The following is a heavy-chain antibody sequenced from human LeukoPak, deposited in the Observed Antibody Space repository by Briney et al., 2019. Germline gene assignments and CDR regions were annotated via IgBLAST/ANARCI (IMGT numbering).Heavy chain of an antibody. Sequence: GGSLRLSCAASGFTFSSYWMSWVRQAPGKGLEWVANIKQDGSEKYYVDSVKGRFTISRDNAKNSLYLQMNSLRAEDTAVYYCARDPIDIVVVPAAIQPDYWGQGTLVTVSS. D-gene: IGHD2-2*02. CDR3: ARDPIDIVVVPAAIQPDY. CDR2: IKQDGSEK. V-gene: IGHV3-7*01. J-gene: IGHJ4*02. CDR1: GFTFSSYW.